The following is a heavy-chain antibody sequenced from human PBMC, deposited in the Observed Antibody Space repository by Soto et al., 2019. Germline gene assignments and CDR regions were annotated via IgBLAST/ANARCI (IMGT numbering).Heavy chain of an antibody. J-gene: IGHJ4*02. Sequence: SEALSLTCTVSGGSISSYYWSWIRQPPGKGLEWIGYIYYSGSTNYNPSLKSRVTISVDTSKNQFSLKLSSVTAADTAVYYCARGDTYFDYWGQGTLVTVSS. CDR2: IYYSGST. D-gene: IGHD5-18*01. CDR3: ARGDTYFDY. V-gene: IGHV4-59*01. CDR1: GGSISSYY.